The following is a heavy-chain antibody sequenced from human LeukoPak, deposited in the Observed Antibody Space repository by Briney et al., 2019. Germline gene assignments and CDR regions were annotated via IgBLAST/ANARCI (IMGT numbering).Heavy chain of an antibody. J-gene: IGHJ4*02. CDR3: ASEGTTGTTWGPDY. CDR2: IDSDGYST. V-gene: IGHV3-74*01. D-gene: IGHD1-1*01. CDR1: GFTFSIYG. Sequence: GGSLRLSCAASGFTFSIYGMGWVRQAPGKGLVWVSRIDSDGYSTAYADSVKGRFTISRDNAKNTLYLQMNSLRAEDTAVYYCASEGTTGTTWGPDYWGQGTLVTVSS.